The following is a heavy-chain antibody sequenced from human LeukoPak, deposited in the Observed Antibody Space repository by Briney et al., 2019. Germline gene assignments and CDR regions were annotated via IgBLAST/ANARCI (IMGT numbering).Heavy chain of an antibody. CDR2: IIPILGIA. J-gene: IGHJ5*02. Sequence: SVKVSCKASGGTFSSYAISWVRQAPGQGLEWMGRIIPILGIANYAQKFQGRVTITADKSTSTAYMELSSLRSEDTAVYYCARGGSYYDILTGALWFDPWGQGTLVTVSS. V-gene: IGHV1-69*04. CDR1: GGTFSSYA. D-gene: IGHD3-9*01. CDR3: ARGGSYYDILTGALWFDP.